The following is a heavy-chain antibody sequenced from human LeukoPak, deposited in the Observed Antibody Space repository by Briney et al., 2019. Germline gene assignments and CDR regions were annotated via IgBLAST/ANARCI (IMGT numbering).Heavy chain of an antibody. J-gene: IGHJ4*02. CDR2: IWYDGSNK. D-gene: IGHD6-13*01. V-gene: IGHV3-33*01. CDR1: GFTFSSYG. Sequence: GGSLRLSCAAPGFTFSSYGMHWVRQAPGKGLEWVAVIWYDGSNKYYADSVKGRFTISRDNSKNTLYLQMNSLRAEDTAVYYCARDRGVAAAGTLDYWGQGTLVTVSS. CDR3: ARDRGVAAAGTLDY.